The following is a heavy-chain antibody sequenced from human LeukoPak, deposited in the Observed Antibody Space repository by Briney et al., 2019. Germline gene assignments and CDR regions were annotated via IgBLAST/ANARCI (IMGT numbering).Heavy chain of an antibody. CDR3: ARFPLIMIGGDY. V-gene: IGHV4-59*08. J-gene: IGHJ4*02. D-gene: IGHD3-10*02. Sequence: SETLSLTCTVSGGSISSYYWSWIRQPPGKGLEWIGYIYYSGSTNYNPSLKSRVTISVDTSKNQFSLKLSSVTAADTAVYYCARFPLIMIGGDYWGQGTLVTVSS. CDR1: GGSISSYY. CDR2: IYYSGST.